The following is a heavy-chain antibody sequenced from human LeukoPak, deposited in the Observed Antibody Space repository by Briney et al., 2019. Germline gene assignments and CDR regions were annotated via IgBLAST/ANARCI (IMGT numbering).Heavy chain of an antibody. CDR2: IYYSGYT. D-gene: IGHD2-15*01. CDR3: ARSAPLHCSGGSCYTWAPYYYYYYMDV. Sequence: SETLSLTCTVSGGSISSYYWGWIRQPPGKGLEWIGYIYYSGYTNYNPSLKSRVTISVDTSKNQFSLKLSSVTAADTAVYYCARSAPLHCSGGSCYTWAPYYYYYYMDVWGKGATVTISS. J-gene: IGHJ6*03. CDR1: GGSISSYY. V-gene: IGHV4-59*08.